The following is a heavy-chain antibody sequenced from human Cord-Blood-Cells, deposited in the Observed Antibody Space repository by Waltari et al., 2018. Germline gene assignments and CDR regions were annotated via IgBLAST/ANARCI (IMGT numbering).Heavy chain of an antibody. D-gene: IGHD4-17*01. CDR1: GQHLTELP. V-gene: IGHV1-24*01. CDR2: FDPEDGET. CDR3: ATDPPQHPEVYGDYAFDI. Sequence: QVQLVQSGAEVKKPGASVKVSCQVSGQHLTELPLHWVRQAPGKGLEWMGGFDPEDGETIYAQKFQGRVTMTEDTSTDTAYMELSSLRSEDTAVYYCATDPPQHPEVYGDYAFDIWGQGTMVTVSS. J-gene: IGHJ3*02.